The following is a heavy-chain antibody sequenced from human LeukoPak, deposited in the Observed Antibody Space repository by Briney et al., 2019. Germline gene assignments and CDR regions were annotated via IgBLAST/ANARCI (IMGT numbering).Heavy chain of an antibody. CDR1: GGTFSSYA. CDR2: IIPIFGTA. J-gene: IGHJ3*02. CDR3: AIPFGDPGETDAFDI. V-gene: IGHV1-69*13. Sequence: ASVKVSCKASGGTFSSYAISWVRQAPGQGLEWMGGIIPIFGTANYAQKFQGRVTITADESTSTAYMELSSLRSEDTAVYHCAIPFGDPGETDAFDIWGQGTMVTVSS. D-gene: IGHD4-17*01.